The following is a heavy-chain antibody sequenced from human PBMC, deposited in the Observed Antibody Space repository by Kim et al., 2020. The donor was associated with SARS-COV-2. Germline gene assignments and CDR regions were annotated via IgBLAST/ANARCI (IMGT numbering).Heavy chain of an antibody. D-gene: IGHD6-13*01. CDR2: ISYDGSNK. V-gene: IGHV3-30*04. CDR3: ARVGYSSSWYSVEYYYYYYGMDV. CDR1: GFTFSSYA. Sequence: GGSLRLSCAASGFTFSSYAMHWVRQAPGKGLEWVAVISYDGSNKYYADSVKGRFTISRDNSKNTLYLQMNSLRAEDTAVYYCARVGYSSSWYSVEYYYYYYGMDVWGQGTTVNVSS. J-gene: IGHJ6*02.